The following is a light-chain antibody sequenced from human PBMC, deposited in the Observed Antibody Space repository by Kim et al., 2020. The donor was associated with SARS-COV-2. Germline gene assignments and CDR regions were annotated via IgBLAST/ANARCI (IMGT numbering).Light chain of an antibody. Sequence: EIVMTQSPATLSVSPGERVTLSCRASQSVSSNLAWYQQKPGQAPRLLMYGASNRASGIPARFSGSGSGTEFTLTISSPQSEDFAVYYCQQYNNWPLTFGGGTKVEIK. CDR1: QSVSSN. V-gene: IGKV3D-15*01. CDR3: QQYNNWPLT. CDR2: GAS. J-gene: IGKJ4*01.